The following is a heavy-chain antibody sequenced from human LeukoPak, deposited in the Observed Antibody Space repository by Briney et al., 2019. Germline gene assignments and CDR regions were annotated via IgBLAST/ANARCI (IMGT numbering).Heavy chain of an antibody. J-gene: IGHJ4*02. V-gene: IGHV3-21*01. CDR1: GFTFSSYS. CDR2: ISSSSSYI. CDR3: ASSYYDILTGYYRPGFFDY. Sequence: SGGSLRLSCAASGFTFSSYSMNWVRQAPGKGLEWVSSISSSSSYIYYADSVKGRFTISRDNAKNSLYLQMNSLRAEDTAVYYCASSYYDILTGYYRPGFFDYWGQGTLVTVSS. D-gene: IGHD3-9*01.